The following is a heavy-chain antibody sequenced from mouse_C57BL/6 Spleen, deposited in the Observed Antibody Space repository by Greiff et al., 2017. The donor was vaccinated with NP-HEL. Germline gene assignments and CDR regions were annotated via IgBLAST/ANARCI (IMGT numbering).Heavy chain of an antibody. J-gene: IGHJ4*01. CDR3: VRQDDLNPHYYAMDY. Sequence: EVQLQESGGGLVQPKGSLKLSCAASGFSFNTYAMNWVRQAPGKGLEWVARIRSKSNNYATYYADSVKDRFTISRDDSESMLYLQMNNLKTEDTAMYYCVRQDDLNPHYYAMDYWGQGTSVTVSS. CDR2: IRSKSNNYAT. V-gene: IGHV10-1*01. D-gene: IGHD2-3*01. CDR1: GFSFNTYA.